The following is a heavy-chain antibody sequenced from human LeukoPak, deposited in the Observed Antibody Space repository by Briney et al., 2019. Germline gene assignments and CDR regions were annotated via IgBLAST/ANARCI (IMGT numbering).Heavy chain of an antibody. CDR3: ARGIADPYSFDS. CDR2: IYSTGST. J-gene: IGHJ4*02. D-gene: IGHD6-13*01. V-gene: IGHV4-4*07. CDR1: GGSINFYY. Sequence: SETLSLTCTVSGGSINFYYWSWIRQPAGEGLEWIGRIYSTGSTNYSPSLKSRVTMSVDKSKNQFSLNLSSVTAADTAVYYCARGIADPYSFDSWGQGTLVTVSS.